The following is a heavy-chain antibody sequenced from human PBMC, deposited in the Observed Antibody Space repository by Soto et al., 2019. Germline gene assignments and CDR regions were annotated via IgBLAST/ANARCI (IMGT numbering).Heavy chain of an antibody. D-gene: IGHD3-3*01. CDR2: ISYDGSNK. CDR3: AVLRFLEWLSQYGMDV. Sequence: SLRLSCAASGFTFSSYAMHWVRQAPGKGLEWVAVISYDGSNKYYADSVKGRFTISRDNSKNTLYLQMNSLRAEDTAVYYCAVLRFLEWLSQYGMDVWGQGT. V-gene: IGHV3-30-3*01. CDR1: GFTFSSYA. J-gene: IGHJ6*02.